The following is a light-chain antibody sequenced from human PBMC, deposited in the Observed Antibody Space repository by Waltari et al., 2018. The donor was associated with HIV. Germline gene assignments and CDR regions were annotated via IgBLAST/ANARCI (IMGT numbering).Light chain of an antibody. Sequence: QSALTQPRSVSGSPGQSVTISCTGTSSDVGDYNYVSWYQQHPGKAPKLMIYDVSKRPSGVPALFSGSKSGNTASLTISGLQAEDEADYYCCSYAGSYTVVFGGGTKLTVL. V-gene: IGLV2-11*01. CDR2: DVS. J-gene: IGLJ2*01. CDR1: SSDVGDYNY. CDR3: CSYAGSYTVV.